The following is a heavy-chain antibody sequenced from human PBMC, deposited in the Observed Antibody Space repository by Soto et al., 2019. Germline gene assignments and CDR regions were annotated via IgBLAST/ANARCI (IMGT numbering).Heavy chain of an antibody. CDR2: ISSSSSYI. V-gene: IGHV3-21*01. CDR1: GFTFSSYS. Sequence: PGGSLRLSCAASGFTFSSYSMNWVRQAPGKGLECVSSISSSSSYIYYADSVKGRFTISRDNAKNSLYLQMNSLRAEDTAVYYCARDSVCSGGSCYPYYFDYWGQGTLVTVSS. D-gene: IGHD2-15*01. J-gene: IGHJ4*02. CDR3: ARDSVCSGGSCYPYYFDY.